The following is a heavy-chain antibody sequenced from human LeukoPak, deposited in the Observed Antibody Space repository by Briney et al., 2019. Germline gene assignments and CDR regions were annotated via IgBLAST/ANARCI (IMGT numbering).Heavy chain of an antibody. CDR3: ATAGEFDCGGDCYHY. CDR1: GCTVSSNY. J-gene: IGHJ4*02. Sequence: GGSLRLSCAASGCTVSSNYMSWVRQAPGKGLEWVSVIYSGGSTYYADSVKGRFTISRDNSKNTLYLQMNSLRAEDTAVYYCATAGEFDCGGDCYHYWGQGTLVTVSS. D-gene: IGHD2-21*02. V-gene: IGHV3-53*01. CDR2: IYSGGST.